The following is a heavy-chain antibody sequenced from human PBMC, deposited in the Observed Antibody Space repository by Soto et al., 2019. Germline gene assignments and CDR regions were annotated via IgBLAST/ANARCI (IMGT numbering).Heavy chain of an antibody. D-gene: IGHD3-22*01. J-gene: IGHJ4*02. CDR3: ATDYYDSSGHQGGY. Sequence: ASVKVSCKVSGSTLTELSMHWVRQAPGKGLEWMGGFDPEDGETIYAQKFQGRGTMTEDTSTDTAYMELSSLRSEDTAVYYCATDYYDSSGHQGGYWGQGTLVTVSS. CDR1: GSTLTELS. V-gene: IGHV1-24*01. CDR2: FDPEDGET.